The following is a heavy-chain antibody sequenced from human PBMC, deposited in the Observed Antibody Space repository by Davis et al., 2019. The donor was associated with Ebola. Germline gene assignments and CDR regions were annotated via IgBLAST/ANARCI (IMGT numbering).Heavy chain of an antibody. D-gene: IGHD6-19*01. V-gene: IGHV3-53*05. Sequence: PGGSLRLSCAVSGVTFRNYVMSWVRQAPGKGLEWVSVIYDHSTAYADSVRGRFIISRDKSNNTLYLEMNSLRVDDTAVYYCATTQWLREFDNWGQGTLVTVSS. CDR3: ATTQWLREFDN. J-gene: IGHJ4*02. CDR1: GVTFRNYV. CDR2: IYDHST.